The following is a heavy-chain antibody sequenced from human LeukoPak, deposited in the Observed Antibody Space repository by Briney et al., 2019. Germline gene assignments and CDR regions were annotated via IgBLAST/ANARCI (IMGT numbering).Heavy chain of an antibody. CDR1: GFTFSSYA. J-gene: IGHJ4*02. D-gene: IGHD1-26*01. V-gene: IGHV3-23*01. CDR2: ISGSGGST. CDR3: AKDSQWELLVDH. Sequence: GGSLRLSCVASGFTFSSYAMSWVRQAPGKGREWVSAISGSGGSTSYADSVKGRFTISRDNSKNTLYLQMNSLRAEDTAVYYCAKDSQWELLVDHWGQGTLVTVFS.